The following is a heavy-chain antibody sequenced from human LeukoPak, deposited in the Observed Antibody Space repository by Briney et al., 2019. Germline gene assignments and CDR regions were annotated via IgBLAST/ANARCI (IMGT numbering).Heavy chain of an antibody. J-gene: IGHJ4*02. V-gene: IGHV3-30*03. D-gene: IGHD6-13*01. CDR1: GFTFSSYW. CDR2: ISYDGSNK. Sequence: GGSLRLSCAASGFTFSSYWMSWVRQAPGKGLEWVAVISYDGSNKYYADSVKGRFTISRDNSKNTLYLQMNSLRAEDTAVYYCARDRAAFDYWGQGTLVTVSS. CDR3: ARDRAAFDY.